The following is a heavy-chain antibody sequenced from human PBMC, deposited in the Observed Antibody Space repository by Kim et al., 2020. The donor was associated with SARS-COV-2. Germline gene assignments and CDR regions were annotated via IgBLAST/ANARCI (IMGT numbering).Heavy chain of an antibody. V-gene: IGHV4-39*01. CDR2: IYYSGST. J-gene: IGHJ4*02. D-gene: IGHD3-16*01. CDR1: GGSISSSSYY. Sequence: SETLSLTCTVSGGSISSSSYYWGWIRQPPGKGLEWSGSIYYSGSTYYNPSLKSRVTITVDTSKNQFSLKLSSVTAADTAVYYCATVYYDYVWGNYWGQGTMVTVSS. CDR3: ATVYYDYVWGNY.